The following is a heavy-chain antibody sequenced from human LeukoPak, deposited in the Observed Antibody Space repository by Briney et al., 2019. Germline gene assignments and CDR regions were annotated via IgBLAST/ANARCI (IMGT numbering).Heavy chain of an antibody. CDR3: ARDTAMVTYWFDP. J-gene: IGHJ5*02. D-gene: IGHD5-18*01. CDR1: GYTFTGYY. CDR2: INPNSGGT. Sequence: ASVKVSCKASGYTFTGYYMHWVRQAPGQGLEWMGWINPNSGGTNYAQKFQGRVTMTRDTSISTAYMELSRLRSDDTAVYYCARDTAMVTYWFDPWGQGTLVAVSS. V-gene: IGHV1-2*02.